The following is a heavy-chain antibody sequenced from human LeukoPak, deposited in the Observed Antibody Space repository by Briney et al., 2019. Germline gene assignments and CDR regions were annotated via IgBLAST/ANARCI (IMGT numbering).Heavy chain of an antibody. CDR2: IYYSGST. J-gene: IGHJ4*02. CDR3: ARLYYGDSY. Sequence: SETLSLTCTASGGSISSSSYYWGWIRQPPGKGLEWIGSIYYSGSTYYNPSLKSRVTIPVDTSKNQFSLKLSSVTAADTAVYYCARLYYGDSYWGQGTLVTVSS. CDR1: GGSISSSSYY. D-gene: IGHD4-17*01. V-gene: IGHV4-39*01.